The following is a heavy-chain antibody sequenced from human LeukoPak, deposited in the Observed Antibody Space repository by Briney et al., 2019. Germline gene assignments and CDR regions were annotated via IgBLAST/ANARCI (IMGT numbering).Heavy chain of an antibody. CDR2: IYYSGST. D-gene: IGHD5-24*01. Sequence: SETLSLTCTVSGGSISSSSYYWGWIRPPPGKGLEWIGSIYYSGSTYYNPSLKSRVTISVDTSKNQFSLKLSPVTAADTAVYYCARQEDGYPRDFDYWGQGTLVTVSS. V-gene: IGHV4-39*01. CDR1: GGSISSSSYY. J-gene: IGHJ4*02. CDR3: ARQEDGYPRDFDY.